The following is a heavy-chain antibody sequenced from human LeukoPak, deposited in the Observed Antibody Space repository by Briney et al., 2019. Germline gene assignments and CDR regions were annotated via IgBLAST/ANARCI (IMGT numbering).Heavy chain of an antibody. CDR1: GFSLSNYA. Sequence: GGSLRLSCAPSGFSLSNYAMRWVRQAPGKGLEWVANIKQDGSEKYYVDSVKGRFTISRDNAKNSLYLQMNRLRAEDTAVYYCARGKPAYSSSWSAEYFQHWGQGTLVTVPS. J-gene: IGHJ1*01. V-gene: IGHV3-7*01. D-gene: IGHD6-13*01. CDR3: ARGKPAYSSSWSAEYFQH. CDR2: IKQDGSEK.